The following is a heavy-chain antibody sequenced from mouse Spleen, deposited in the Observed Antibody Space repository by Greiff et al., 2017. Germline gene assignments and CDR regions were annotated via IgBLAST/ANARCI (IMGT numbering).Heavy chain of an antibody. J-gene: IGHJ4*01. V-gene: IGHV5-16*01. CDR3: ARDGGTGYALDY. CDR1: GFTFSDYY. D-gene: IGHD3-3*01. CDR2: INYDGSST. Sequence: EVHLVESEGGLVQPGSSMKLSCTASGFTFSDYYMAWVRQVPEKGLEWVANINYDGSSTYYLDSLKSRFIISRDNAKNILYLQMSSLKSEDTATYYCARDGGTGYALDYWGQGTSVTVSS.